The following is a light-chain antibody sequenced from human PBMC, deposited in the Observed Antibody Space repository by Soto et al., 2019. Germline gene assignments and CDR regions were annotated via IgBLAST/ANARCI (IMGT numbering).Light chain of an antibody. Sequence: DIQMTQSPSSLSASVGDRVTITCQASQDISNYLNWYQQKPGKAPKLLIYVASNLETVVPSRFSRSGSGTDFTITISSLQPEDIATYYCQQYSNLPPTFGQGTKLAIK. V-gene: IGKV1-33*01. CDR2: VAS. CDR1: QDISNY. CDR3: QQYSNLPPT. J-gene: IGKJ2*01.